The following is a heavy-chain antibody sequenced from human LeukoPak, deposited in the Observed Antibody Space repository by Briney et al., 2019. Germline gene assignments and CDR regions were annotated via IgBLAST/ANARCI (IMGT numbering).Heavy chain of an antibody. V-gene: IGHV3-30*18. Sequence: PGGSLRLSCAASGFTFSNYAMHWVRQAPGKGLEWVAVISYDGTNKYYADSVKGRYTISRDNSKNKLYLQMSSLRAEDTAVYYCVKDPQRYSGSYSYYFDYWGQGTLVTVSS. CDR1: GFTFSNYA. J-gene: IGHJ4*02. CDR3: VKDPQRYSGSYSYYFDY. D-gene: IGHD1-26*01. CDR2: ISYDGTNK.